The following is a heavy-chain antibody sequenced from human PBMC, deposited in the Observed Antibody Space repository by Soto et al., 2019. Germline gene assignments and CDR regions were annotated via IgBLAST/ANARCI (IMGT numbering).Heavy chain of an antibody. Sequence: TSETLSLTCAVYGGSFSGYYWSWIRQPPGKGLEWIGYIYYSGSTYYNPSLKSRVTISVDTSKNQFSLKLSSVTAADTAVYYCARRWGTYFDFWGQGTLVTVSS. CDR1: GGSFSGYY. CDR2: IYYSGST. D-gene: IGHD7-27*01. V-gene: IGHV4-34*01. CDR3: ARRWGTYFDF. J-gene: IGHJ4*02.